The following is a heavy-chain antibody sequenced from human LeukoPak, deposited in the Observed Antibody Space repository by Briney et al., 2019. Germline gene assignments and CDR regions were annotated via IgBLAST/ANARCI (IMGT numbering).Heavy chain of an antibody. V-gene: IGHV3-74*01. CDR3: VRGGYAWS. D-gene: IGHD3-16*01. CDR2: IKTDGSST. CDR1: GFTFSDYW. J-gene: IGHJ4*02. Sequence: GGSLRLSCATSGFTFSDYWMHWVRQAPGKGLVWVSGIKTDGSSTTYADSVKGRFTISRDNAKNTLYLQMNSLRAEDTAVYSCVRGGYAWSWGQGTLVTVSS.